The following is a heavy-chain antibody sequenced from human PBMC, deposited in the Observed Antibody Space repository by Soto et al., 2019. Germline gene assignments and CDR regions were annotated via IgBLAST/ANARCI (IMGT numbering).Heavy chain of an antibody. CDR3: ARPRSGSYRLDHYRMDV. D-gene: IGHD3-10*01. V-gene: IGHV1-18*04. CDR1: GYPFTSYG. J-gene: IGHJ6*02. CDR2: ISAYNGNT. Sequence: ASVKVSCKASGYPFTSYGISCVRQAPGQGLEWMGWISAYNGNTKYAQKLPVRVTMTTDTATSTAYMELRXLRASDTAIYYCARPRSGSYRLDHYRMDVGTQGTTVTVSS.